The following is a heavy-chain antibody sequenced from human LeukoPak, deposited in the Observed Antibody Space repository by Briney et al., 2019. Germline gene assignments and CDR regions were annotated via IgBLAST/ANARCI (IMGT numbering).Heavy chain of an antibody. CDR1: GGSFSGYY. J-gene: IGHJ6*02. D-gene: IGHD2-21*02. CDR2: INHSGST. Sequence: SETLSLTCAVYGGSFSGYYWSWIRQPPGKGLEWIGEINHSGSTNYNPSLKSRVTISVDTSKNQFSLKLSSVTAADTAVYYCARYRGHIVVVTAILLYYYGMDVWGQGTTVTVSS. V-gene: IGHV4-34*01. CDR3: ARYRGHIVVVTAILLYYYGMDV.